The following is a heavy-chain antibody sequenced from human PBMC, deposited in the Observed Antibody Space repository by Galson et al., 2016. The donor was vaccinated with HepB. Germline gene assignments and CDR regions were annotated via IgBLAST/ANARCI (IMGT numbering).Heavy chain of an antibody. CDR3: ARAYYYGMDV. Sequence: SLRLSCAASGFTFSSYGMHWVRQAPGMGLEWVAVIWYDGSNKYYADSVKGRFTISRDNSKNTLYLQMNSLRAEDTAVYYCARAYYYGMDVWGQGTTVTVSS. CDR1: GFTFSSYG. V-gene: IGHV3-33*01. J-gene: IGHJ6*02. CDR2: IWYDGSNK.